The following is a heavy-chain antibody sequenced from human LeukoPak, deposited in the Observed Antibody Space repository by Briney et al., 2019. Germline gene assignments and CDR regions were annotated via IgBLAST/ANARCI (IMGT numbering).Heavy chain of an antibody. J-gene: IGHJ3*02. Sequence: SQTLSLTCTVSGGSISSGSYYWSWIRQPAGKGLEWIGRIYTSGSTNYNPSLKSRVTISVNTSKNQFSLKLSSVTAADTAVYYCARVPTALGWGIAARRGAFDIWGQGTMVTVSS. D-gene: IGHD6-6*01. V-gene: IGHV4-61*02. CDR3: ARVPTALGWGIAARRGAFDI. CDR1: GGSISSGSYY. CDR2: IYTSGST.